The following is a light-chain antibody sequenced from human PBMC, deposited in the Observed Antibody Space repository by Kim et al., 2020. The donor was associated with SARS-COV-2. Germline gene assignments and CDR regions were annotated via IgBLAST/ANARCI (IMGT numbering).Light chain of an antibody. J-gene: IGLJ1*01. Sequence: QFRNTSCTGPRRYVGYYNSGSWYQQHPGTAPKLIIYDVSERASGVSNRFSGSQSGNTASLTISGLRAEDEADYYCSSHTTSSTYVFGSGTKVTVL. V-gene: IGLV2-14*04. CDR1: RRYVGYYNS. CDR2: DVS. CDR3: SSHTTSSTYV.